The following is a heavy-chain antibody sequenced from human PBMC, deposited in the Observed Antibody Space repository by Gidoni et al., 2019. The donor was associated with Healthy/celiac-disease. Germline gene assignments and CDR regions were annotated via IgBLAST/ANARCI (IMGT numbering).Heavy chain of an antibody. J-gene: IGHJ4*02. CDR2: ISGSGGST. CDR1: GFTFSSYA. V-gene: IGHV3-23*01. Sequence: EVQLLESGGGLVQPGGSLRLSCAASGFTFSSYAMSCVRQAPGKGLEWVSAISGSGGSTYYADSVKGRFTISRDNSKNTLYLQMNSLRAEDTAVYYCAKVYYYDSSGYVDYWGQGTLVTVSS. D-gene: IGHD3-22*01. CDR3: AKVYYYDSSGYVDY.